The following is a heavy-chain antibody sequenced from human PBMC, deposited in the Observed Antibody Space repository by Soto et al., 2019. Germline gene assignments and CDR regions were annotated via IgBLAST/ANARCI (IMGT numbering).Heavy chain of an antibody. CDR1: GFTFSSYA. J-gene: IGHJ4*02. CDR3: ARDRTLVGTGSTYYFDY. V-gene: IGHV3-30*04. CDR2: MSYDGRNK. D-gene: IGHD1-1*01. Sequence: QVQLVESGGGVVQPGRSLRLSCAASGFTFSSYAMHWVRQAPGKGLKWVAVMSYDGRNKYYADSVKGRFTISRDNSKNTLYLQMNSLRVEDTAVYYCARDRTLVGTGSTYYFDYWGQGTLVAVSS.